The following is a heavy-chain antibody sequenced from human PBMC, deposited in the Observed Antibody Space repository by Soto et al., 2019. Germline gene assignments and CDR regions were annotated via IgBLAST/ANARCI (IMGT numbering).Heavy chain of an antibody. D-gene: IGHD4-17*01. V-gene: IGHV3-48*02. CDR3: ARDANDYGYYFDS. CDR1: GFTFSTYS. CDR2: ISKSSSTI. J-gene: IGHJ4*02. Sequence: EVQLVESGGGLVQPGGSLRLSCAASGFTFSTYSMNWVRQAPGKGLEWVSYISKSSSTILYADSVKGRFTISRDNAKNSLYLHMTSLRDEDTAVYYCARDANDYGYYFDSWGQGTLVTVSS.